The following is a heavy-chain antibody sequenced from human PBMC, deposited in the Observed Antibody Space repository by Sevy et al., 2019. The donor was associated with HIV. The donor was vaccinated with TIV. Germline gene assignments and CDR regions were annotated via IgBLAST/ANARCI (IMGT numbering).Heavy chain of an antibody. CDR2: ITPNGGYT. CDR1: GFTLSSSG. CDR3: AKRGDYGGSYSDH. V-gene: IGHV3-23*01. J-gene: IGHJ4*02. Sequence: GGSLRLSCAASGFTLSSSGMTWVRQAPGKGLEWVSSITPNGGYTYYADSVKGRFAISRDNSQSTLYLLMNSLRVEDTAVYYCAKRGDYGGSYSDHWGRGALVTVSS. D-gene: IGHD4-17*01.